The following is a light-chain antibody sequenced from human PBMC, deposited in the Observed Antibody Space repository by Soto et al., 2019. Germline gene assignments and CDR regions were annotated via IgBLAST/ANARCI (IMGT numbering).Light chain of an antibody. CDR2: DVS. J-gene: IGLJ1*01. CDR3: SSYTTSSTYV. CDR1: SSDVGGFNY. Sequence: QSVLTQPASVSGSPGQSIAISCTGTSSDVGGFNYVPWYQQHPGKAPKFMIYDVSSRPSGVSDRFSGSKSGNTASLTISGLQAEDEADYYCSSYTTSSTYVFGTGTKVTV. V-gene: IGLV2-14*03.